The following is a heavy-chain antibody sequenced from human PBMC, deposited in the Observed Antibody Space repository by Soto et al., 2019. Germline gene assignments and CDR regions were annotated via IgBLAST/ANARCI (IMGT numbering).Heavy chain of an antibody. V-gene: IGHV4-4*02. D-gene: IGHD5-18*01. J-gene: IGHJ4*02. CDR2: IYHSGST. CDR1: GGSISSSNW. CDR3: ARDRGYSYGYYDY. Sequence: SETLSLTCAVSGGSISSSNWWSWVRQPPGKGLEWIGEIYHSGSTNYNPSLKSRVTISVDKSKNQFSLKLSSVTAADTAVYYCARDRGYSYGYYDYWGQGTLVTVS.